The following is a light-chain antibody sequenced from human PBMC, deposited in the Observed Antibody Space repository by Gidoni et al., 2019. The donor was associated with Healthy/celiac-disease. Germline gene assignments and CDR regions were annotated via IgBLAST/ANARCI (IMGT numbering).Light chain of an antibody. CDR1: KLGDKY. V-gene: IGLV3-1*01. J-gene: IGLJ2*01. CDR3: QAWDSSTVA. CDR2: QVS. Sequence: SYELTQPPSVSVSPGQTASITCSGDKLGDKYACWYQQKPGQSPVLVFYQVSKRPSGIPERFSGSNSGNTATLTSRGTQAMDEADYCCQAWDSSTVAFGGGTKLTVL.